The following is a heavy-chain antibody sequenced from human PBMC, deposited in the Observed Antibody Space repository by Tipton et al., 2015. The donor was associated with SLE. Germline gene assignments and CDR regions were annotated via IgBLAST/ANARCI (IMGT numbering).Heavy chain of an antibody. CDR3: AKDLNRVATSPFDY. CDR1: GFTFANYA. Sequence: SLRLSCAASGFTFANYAMSWVRQAPGKGLEWVSAISGSGDRTYYADSVKGPFTISRDNSKNTLYLQMNSLRVEDTAVYYCAKDLNRVATSPFDYWGQGTLVTVSS. V-gene: IGHV3-23*01. CDR2: ISGSGDRT. J-gene: IGHJ4*02. D-gene: IGHD5-12*01.